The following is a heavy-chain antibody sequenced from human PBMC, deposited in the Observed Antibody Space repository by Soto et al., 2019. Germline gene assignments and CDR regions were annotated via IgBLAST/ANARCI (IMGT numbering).Heavy chain of an antibody. CDR2: VSGGSGAT. J-gene: IGHJ5*02. CDR1: GFSFSTYG. Sequence: EMQLLESGGGLVQPGGSLRLSCVVSGFSFSTYGVTWVRQAPGKGLEWVCGVSGGSGATHNTDSVKGRFTISGDDSKNTVYLQMHSLRGEDTAVYYCARWDGYGDLWGQGTLVTVSS. CDR3: ARWDGYGDL. D-gene: IGHD4-17*01. V-gene: IGHV3-23*01.